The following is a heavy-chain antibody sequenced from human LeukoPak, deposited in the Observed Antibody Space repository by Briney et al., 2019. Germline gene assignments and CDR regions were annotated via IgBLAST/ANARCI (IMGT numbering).Heavy chain of an antibody. CDR3: AADLIAVAGSWY. D-gene: IGHD6-19*01. V-gene: IGHV1-58*02. CDR1: GFTFTSSA. Sequence: SVRVSCAASGFTFTSSAMQWVRQARGQRLESIGCIVAGSVSTYYAQNFQQRVTISRDISTRTAYMELSGLRTEDTAVYYCAADLIAVAGSWYWGQGTLVTVSS. CDR2: IVAGSVST. J-gene: IGHJ4*02.